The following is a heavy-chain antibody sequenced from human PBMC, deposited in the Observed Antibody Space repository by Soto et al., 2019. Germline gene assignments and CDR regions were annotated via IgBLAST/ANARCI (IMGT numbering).Heavy chain of an antibody. D-gene: IGHD3-16*01. Sequence: QVQLVESGGGVVQPGRSLRLSCVGSGFSFSSYDMNWVRQAPGTGLEWVALMSYDGSKKYYGDSVRGRVTISRDNSKNTLYLQMDHLRPEDTAIYYRAKDLKPGSRGSLGGVEHCMDVWGRGTTVSVSS. CDR1: GFSFSSYD. CDR3: AKDLKPGSRGSLGGVEHCMDV. CDR2: MSYDGSKK. V-gene: IGHV3-30*18. J-gene: IGHJ6*03.